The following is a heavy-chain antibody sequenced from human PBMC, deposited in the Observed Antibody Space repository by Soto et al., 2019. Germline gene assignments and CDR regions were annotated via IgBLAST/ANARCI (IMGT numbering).Heavy chain of an antibody. D-gene: IGHD2-8*01. V-gene: IGHV1-2*02. CDR2: IYPDSGGT. Sequence: QVQLVQSGAEVKKPGASVKVSCRTSGYTFSGFYIHWVRQAPGQGLESMGWIYPDSGGTDYAQKFQGRVTMTRDTSSSTAYMELSRLRSDDTAVYYCRVTGVSEVDYWGQETLVTVSS. CDR1: GYTFSGFY. J-gene: IGHJ4*02. CDR3: RVTGVSEVDY.